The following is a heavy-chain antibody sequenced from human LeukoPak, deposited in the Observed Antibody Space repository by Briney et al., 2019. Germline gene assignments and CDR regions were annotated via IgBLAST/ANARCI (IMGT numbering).Heavy chain of an antibody. CDR1: GGTFSSYA. V-gene: IGHV1-46*01. CDR3: ARGSGSGVSYPFDY. Sequence: ASVKVSCKASGGTFSSYAISWVRQAPGQGLEWMGIINPSGGSTSYAQKFQGRVTMTRDTSTSTVYMELSSLRSEDTAVYYCARGSGSGVSYPFDYWGQGTLVTVSS. J-gene: IGHJ4*02. D-gene: IGHD3-16*02. CDR2: INPSGGST.